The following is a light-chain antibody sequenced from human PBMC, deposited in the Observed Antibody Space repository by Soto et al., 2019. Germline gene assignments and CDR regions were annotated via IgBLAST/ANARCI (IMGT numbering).Light chain of an antibody. Sequence: DIQMTQSPSSVSASVGDRVTITCRASQDISRWLVWYQQKPGKAPKLLIYGASNLQSGVPSRFSGSGSGTDFTLTISSLQPEDFATYYCQQATRFPVSFGGGTKVEIK. CDR3: QQATRFPVS. J-gene: IGKJ4*01. CDR2: GAS. V-gene: IGKV1-12*01. CDR1: QDISRW.